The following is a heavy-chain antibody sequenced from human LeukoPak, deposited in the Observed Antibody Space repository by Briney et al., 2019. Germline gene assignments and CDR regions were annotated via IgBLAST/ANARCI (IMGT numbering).Heavy chain of an antibody. D-gene: IGHD2-8*02. Sequence: SETLSLTCTVSGGSMSRYYWSWIRQPPGKGLEWIGYISYSGNTNYNPSLKSRVTMSVDTSNNEYSLKLRSVTPADTAVYYCARAGLVPKSDGGPIADSWGQGTLVTVSS. CDR2: ISYSGNT. J-gene: IGHJ4*02. CDR3: ARAGLVPKSDGGPIADS. CDR1: GGSMSRYY. V-gene: IGHV4-59*01.